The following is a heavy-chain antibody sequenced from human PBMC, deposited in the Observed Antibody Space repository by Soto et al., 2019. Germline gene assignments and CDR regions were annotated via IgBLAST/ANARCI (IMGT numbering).Heavy chain of an antibody. J-gene: IGHJ6*02. V-gene: IGHV1-69*13. D-gene: IGHD2-21*02. CDR2: IIPIFGTA. Sequence: ASVKVSFKASGGTFSSYAISWVRQAPGQGLEWMGGIIPIFGTANYAQKFQGRVTITADESTSTAYMELSSLRSEDTAVYYCARDQEVVVVTTLSDYYYGMDVWGQGTTVTVSS. CDR3: ARDQEVVVVTTLSDYYYGMDV. CDR1: GGTFSSYA.